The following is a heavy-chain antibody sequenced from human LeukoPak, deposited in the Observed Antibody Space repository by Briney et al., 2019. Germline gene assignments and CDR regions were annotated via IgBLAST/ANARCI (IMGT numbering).Heavy chain of an antibody. Sequence: GGSLRLSCVASGYTFSSYWMSWVRQAPGKGLEWVANIKQDGSEKYYVDSVKGRFTISRDNAKNSLYLQLTSLRAEDTAVYYCARDTTNFGYWGQGTLVTVSS. CDR3: ARDTTNFGY. J-gene: IGHJ4*02. D-gene: IGHD1-1*01. CDR1: GYTFSSYW. CDR2: IKQDGSEK. V-gene: IGHV3-7*03.